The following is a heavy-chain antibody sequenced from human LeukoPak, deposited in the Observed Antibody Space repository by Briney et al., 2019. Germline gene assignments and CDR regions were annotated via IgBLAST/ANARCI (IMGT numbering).Heavy chain of an antibody. CDR2: IYYSGST. CDR3: ARDPHIVVVTAIPTGFDP. Sequence: PSETLSLTCTVSGGSISSSSYYWGWIRQPPGKGLEWIGSIYYSGSTYYNPSLKSRVTISVDTSKNQFSLKLSSVTAADTAVYYCARDPHIVVVTAIPTGFDPWGQGTLVTVSS. CDR1: GGSISSSSYY. J-gene: IGHJ5*02. V-gene: IGHV4-39*07. D-gene: IGHD2-21*02.